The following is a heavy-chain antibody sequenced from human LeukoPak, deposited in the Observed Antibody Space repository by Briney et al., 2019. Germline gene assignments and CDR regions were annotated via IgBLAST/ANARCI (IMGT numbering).Heavy chain of an antibody. CDR1: GYTFTSYD. Sequence: ASVKVSCKASGYTFTSYDINWVRQATGQGLEWMGWMNPNSGNTGYAQKFQGRVTITRNTSISTAYMELSSLRSEDTAVYYCARAPGSKAVAGAEDYYYMDVWGKGTTVTVSS. CDR2: MNPNSGNT. D-gene: IGHD6-19*01. V-gene: IGHV1-8*03. J-gene: IGHJ6*03. CDR3: ARAPGSKAVAGAEDYYYMDV.